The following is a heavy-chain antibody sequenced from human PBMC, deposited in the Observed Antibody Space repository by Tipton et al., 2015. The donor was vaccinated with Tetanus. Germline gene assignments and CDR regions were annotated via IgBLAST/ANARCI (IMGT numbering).Heavy chain of an antibody. CDR3: ARDDDNGDYNLDY. Sequence: LSLTCAASGFTFSSYAMHWVRQAPGKGLEWVAVISYHGTKTYYADSVRDRFTISRDSSKNTLYLQVNSLRAEDTAVYYCARDDDNGDYNLDYWGQGTLVTVSS. V-gene: IGHV3-30-3*01. J-gene: IGHJ4*02. D-gene: IGHD4-17*01. CDR2: ISYHGTKT. CDR1: GFTFSSYA.